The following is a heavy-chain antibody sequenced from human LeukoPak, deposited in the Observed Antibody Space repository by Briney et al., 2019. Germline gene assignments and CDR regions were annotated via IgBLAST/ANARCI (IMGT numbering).Heavy chain of an antibody. CDR1: GGSITSSSYY. D-gene: IGHD6-6*01. CDR3: ARHHRRGSSGYNYYFDY. V-gene: IGHV4-39*01. Sequence: PSQTLSLTCPVSGGSITSSSYYWGWIRQPPGKGLEWIGSIYYSGSTYYNPSLKSRVTISVDTSKNQFSLKLSSVTAADTAVYYCARHHRRGSSGYNYYFDYWGQGTLVTVSS. CDR2: IYYSGST. J-gene: IGHJ4*02.